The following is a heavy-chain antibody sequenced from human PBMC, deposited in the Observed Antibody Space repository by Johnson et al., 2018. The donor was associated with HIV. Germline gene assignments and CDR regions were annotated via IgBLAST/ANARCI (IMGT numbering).Heavy chain of an antibody. CDR1: GFTVSNNY. J-gene: IGHJ3*02. Sequence: MLLVESGGGLIQPGESLRLSCAASGFTVSNNYMHWVRQAPGQGLEWVSGISGSGGTPYYADSVTGRFTISRDNARDTLYLQMHRLRAEDTAVYYCARNSWGSSSGSRIWGQGTMVTVSS. D-gene: IGHD6-6*01. V-gene: IGHV3-23*04. CDR3: ARNSWGSSSGSRI. CDR2: ISGSGGTP.